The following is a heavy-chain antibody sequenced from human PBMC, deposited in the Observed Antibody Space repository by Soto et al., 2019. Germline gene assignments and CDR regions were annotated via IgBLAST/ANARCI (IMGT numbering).Heavy chain of an antibody. Sequence: EVQLLESGGGLVQPGGSLRLSCSTSGFTFSSYAMSWVRQAPVKGLEWVSGISVSGESRYDADSVKGRCTIPRDNSKSTLYLQMNSLRAEDTAVYYCATIFRYGDPEYWGQGVLVTVSS. V-gene: IGHV3-23*01. J-gene: IGHJ4*02. CDR1: GFTFSSYA. CDR2: ISVSGESR. CDR3: ATIFRYGDPEY. D-gene: IGHD2-21*02.